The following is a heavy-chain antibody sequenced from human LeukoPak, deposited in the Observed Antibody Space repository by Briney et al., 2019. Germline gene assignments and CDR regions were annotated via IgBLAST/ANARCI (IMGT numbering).Heavy chain of an antibody. J-gene: IGHJ4*02. CDR2: INAGNGNT. CDR1: GYTFTSYA. V-gene: IGHV1-3*01. D-gene: IGHD2-21*01. Sequence: GASVKVSCKASGYTFTSYAIYWLRQAPGQRLEWMGWINAGNGNTKYSQKFQGRVTITRDTSASTAYMELSSLRSEDTAVYYCARDPSVAGDYFDYWGQGTLVTVSS. CDR3: ARDPSVAGDYFDY.